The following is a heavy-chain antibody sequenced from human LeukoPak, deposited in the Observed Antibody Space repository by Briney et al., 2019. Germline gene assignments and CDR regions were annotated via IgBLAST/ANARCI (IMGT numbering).Heavy chain of an antibody. Sequence: SETLSLTCTVSGGSVSPYFWSWIRQAPGKGLEWIGYISYTGSTNYNPFLKSRVTISVDTSKNQFSLQLSSVTAADTAVYYCARDDYRGVTNFDPWGQGTLVTVSS. CDR1: GGSVSPYF. CDR3: ARDDYRGVTNFDP. V-gene: IGHV4-59*02. J-gene: IGHJ5*02. CDR2: ISYTGST. D-gene: IGHD3-10*01.